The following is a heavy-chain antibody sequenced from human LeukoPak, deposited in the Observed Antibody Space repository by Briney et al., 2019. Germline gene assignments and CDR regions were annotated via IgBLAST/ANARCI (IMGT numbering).Heavy chain of an antibody. V-gene: IGHV3-21*01. CDR1: GFTFSSYS. D-gene: IGHD3-10*01. CDR2: ISSSSSYI. J-gene: IGHJ6*03. Sequence: PGGSLRLSCAASGFTFSSYSMNWVRQAPGKGLEWVSSISSSSSYIYYADSVKGRFTISRDNAKNSLYLQMNSLRAEDTAVYYCARVGLWFGELSHYYYYYMDVWGKGTTVTVSS. CDR3: ARVGLWFGELSHYYYYYMDV.